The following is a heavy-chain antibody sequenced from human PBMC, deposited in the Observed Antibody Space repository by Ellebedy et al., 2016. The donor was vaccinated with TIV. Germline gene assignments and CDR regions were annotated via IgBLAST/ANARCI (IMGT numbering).Heavy chain of an antibody. CDR1: GFTFSNYA. CDR2: ISTGGDPT. D-gene: IGHD3-10*01. J-gene: IGHJ4*02. Sequence: PGGSLRLSCVASGFTFSNYAVSWVRQAPGKGLEWVSSISTGGDPTYYAPPVGGRWPISRDNAKNTLYLQMNRLRAGDTAVYYCARDSILTMGRGIFADYWGQGTLVTVSS. V-gene: IGHV3-23*01. CDR3: ARDSILTMGRGIFADY.